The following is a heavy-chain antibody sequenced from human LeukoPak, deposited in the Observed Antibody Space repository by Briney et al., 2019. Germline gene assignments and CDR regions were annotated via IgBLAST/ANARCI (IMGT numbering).Heavy chain of an antibody. D-gene: IGHD5-18*01. CDR3: ARRETGQLFIDY. Sequence: GESLKISCKGPGYSFTNYWISWVRQMPGKGLEWMGRIDPSDSYTNYSPSFQGHVTISTDKSISTAYLQWSSLKASDTPMYYCARRETGQLFIDYWGQGTLVTVSS. CDR2: IDPSDSYT. V-gene: IGHV5-10-1*01. CDR1: GYSFTNYW. J-gene: IGHJ4*02.